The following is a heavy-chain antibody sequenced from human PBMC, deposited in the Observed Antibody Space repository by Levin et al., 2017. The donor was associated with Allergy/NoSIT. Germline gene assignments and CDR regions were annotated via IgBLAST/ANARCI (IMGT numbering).Heavy chain of an antibody. CDR1: GFTFSSYA. CDR3: ASPGGADYYYYGMDV. V-gene: IGHV3-30*04. D-gene: IGHD4-17*01. CDR2: ISYDGSNK. Sequence: SCAASGFTFSSYAMHWVRQAPGKGLEWVAVISYDGSNKYYADSVKGRFTISRDNSKNTLYLQMNSLRAEDTAVYYCASPGGADYYYYGMDVWGQGTTVTVSS. J-gene: IGHJ6*02.